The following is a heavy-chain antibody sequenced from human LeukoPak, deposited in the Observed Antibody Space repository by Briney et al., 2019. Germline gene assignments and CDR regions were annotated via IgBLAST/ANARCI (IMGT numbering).Heavy chain of an antibody. CDR3: ARIVEVVTQRLDWYFDL. J-gene: IGHJ2*01. D-gene: IGHD2-15*01. CDR2: INPSGGST. Sequence: ASVKVSCKASGYTFTSYYMHWVRQAPGQGLEWMGIINPSGGSTSYAQKFQGGVTMTRDTSTSTVYMELSSLRSEDTAVYYCARIVEVVTQRLDWYFDLWGRGTLVTVSS. CDR1: GYTFTSYY. V-gene: IGHV1-46*01.